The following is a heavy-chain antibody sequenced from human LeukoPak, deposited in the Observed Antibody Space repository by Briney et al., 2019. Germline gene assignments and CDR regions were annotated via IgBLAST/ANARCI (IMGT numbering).Heavy chain of an antibody. CDR1: GGSISSYY. D-gene: IGHD3-22*01. V-gene: IGHV4-59*05. J-gene: IGHJ4*02. CDR2: IYYSGST. CDR3: ARRKDYYDSSGYLY. Sequence: SETLSLTCTVSGGSISSYYWSWIRQPAGKGLEWIGSIYYSGSTYYNPSLKSRVTISVDTSKNQFSLKLSSVTAADTAVYYCARRKDYYDSSGYLYWGQGTLVTVSS.